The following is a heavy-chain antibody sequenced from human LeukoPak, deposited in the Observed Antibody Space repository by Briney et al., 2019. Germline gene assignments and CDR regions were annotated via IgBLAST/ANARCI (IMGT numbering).Heavy chain of an antibody. Sequence: GGSLRLSCAASGFTFSSYAMHWVRQAPGKGLEWVAIISYDGSNKYYADSVKGRFTISRDNSKNILFLQMNSLRAEDTAVYYCVRGLGSDNWFDPWGQGTLVTVSS. J-gene: IGHJ5*02. CDR2: ISYDGSNK. CDR3: VRGLGSDNWFDP. V-gene: IGHV3-30*04. D-gene: IGHD3-16*01. CDR1: GFTFSSYA.